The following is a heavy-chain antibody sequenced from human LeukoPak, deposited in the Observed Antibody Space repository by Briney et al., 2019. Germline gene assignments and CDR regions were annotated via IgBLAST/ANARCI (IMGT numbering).Heavy chain of an antibody. CDR3: ARIVGSKGHAFDV. D-gene: IGHD2-15*01. J-gene: IGHJ3*01. V-gene: IGHV3-74*01. CDR1: GFTFSNCW. CDR2: VNGDGSST. Sequence: GGSLRLSCAASGFTFSNCWMHWVRQAPGKGLVWVSHVNGDGSSTTYADSVKGRFTISRDNAKNTLYLEMNSLRAEDTAVYYCARIVGSKGHAFDVWGHGTMVTVSS.